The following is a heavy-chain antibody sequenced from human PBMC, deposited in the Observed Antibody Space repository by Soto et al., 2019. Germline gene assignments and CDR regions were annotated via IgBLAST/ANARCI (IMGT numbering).Heavy chain of an antibody. J-gene: IGHJ4*02. D-gene: IGHD6-19*01. V-gene: IGHV1-18*01. CDR2: ISSYNGDT. CDR1: GYTFTRSG. CDR3: ARGVSSAWYHYFDY. Sequence: ASVKVSCKASGYTFTRSGISWVRQAPGQGPEWMGWISSYNGDTNYAQTFQGRVTMTTDTSTSTAYMELRSLRSEDTAVYYCARGVSSAWYHYFDYWGQGTLVTVS.